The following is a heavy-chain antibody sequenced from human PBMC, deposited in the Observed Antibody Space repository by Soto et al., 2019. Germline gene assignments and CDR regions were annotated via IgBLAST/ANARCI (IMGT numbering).Heavy chain of an antibody. J-gene: IGHJ4*02. CDR1: GFTFSSYG. CDR3: ASRSPALDY. CDR2: IWYDGSNK. V-gene: IGHV3-33*01. D-gene: IGHD2-2*01. Sequence: PGGSLRLSSAASGFTFSSYGMHWVRQAPGKGLEWVAVIWYDGSNKYYADSVKGRFTISRDNSKNTLYLQMNSLRAEDTAVYYCASRSPALDYWGQGTLVTVSS.